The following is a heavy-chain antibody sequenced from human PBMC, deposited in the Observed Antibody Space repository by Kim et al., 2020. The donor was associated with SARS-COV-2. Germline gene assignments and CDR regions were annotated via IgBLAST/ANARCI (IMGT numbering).Heavy chain of an antibody. Sequence: SETLSLTCTVSGGSISSGSYYWSWIRQPAGKGLEWIGRIYTSGSTNYNPSLKSRVTISVDTSKNQFSLKLSSVTAADTAVYYCARSPLLVVRGARRFGGFDYWGQGTLVTVSS. D-gene: IGHD3-10*01. CDR3: ARSPLLVVRGARRFGGFDY. CDR1: GGSISSGSYY. CDR2: IYTSGST. J-gene: IGHJ4*02. V-gene: IGHV4-61*02.